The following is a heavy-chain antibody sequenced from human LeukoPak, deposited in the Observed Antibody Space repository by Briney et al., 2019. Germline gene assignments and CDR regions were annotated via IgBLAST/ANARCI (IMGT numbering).Heavy chain of an antibody. D-gene: IGHD1-26*01. CDR1: GYSFTNYW. V-gene: IGHV5-51*01. J-gene: IGHJ4*02. CDR2: IYPGDPDT. Sequence: GESLQISCQGSGYSFTNYWIGWVRQMPWDGLELMGIIYPGDPDTRYSPSFQGQVTISADKSITTAYLQWSSLRASDTAMYYCARSRVGGTYSAYDHWGQGTLVTVSS. CDR3: ARSRVGGTYSAYDH.